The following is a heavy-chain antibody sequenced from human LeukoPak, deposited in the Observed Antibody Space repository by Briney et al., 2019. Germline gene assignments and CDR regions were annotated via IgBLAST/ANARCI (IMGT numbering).Heavy chain of an antibody. CDR2: IKQDGSDK. J-gene: IGHJ4*02. CDR3: ATRGGYDSSGYSSPYYFDY. V-gene: IGHV3-7*01. Sequence: GGSLRLSCAASGFTFSTYWMSWVRQAPGKGLEWVANIKQDGSDKYYVDSVKGRFTISRDNAKNSLYLQMSSLRAGDTAVYYCATRGGYDSSGYSSPYYFDYWGQGTLVTVSS. D-gene: IGHD3-22*01. CDR1: GFTFSTYW.